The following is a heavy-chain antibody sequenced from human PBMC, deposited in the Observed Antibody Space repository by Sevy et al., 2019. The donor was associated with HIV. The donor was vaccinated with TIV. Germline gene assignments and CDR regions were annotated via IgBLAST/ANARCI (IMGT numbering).Heavy chain of an antibody. D-gene: IGHD4-17*01. CDR2: ISYDGSNK. V-gene: IGHV3-30-3*01. CDR3: ARDYGGNSDAFDY. J-gene: IGHJ4*02. Sequence: GGSLRLSCAASGFTFSSYWMHWVRPAPGKGLEWVAVISYDGSNKYYADSVKGRFTIARDNTKNTLYLQMNSLRAEDTAVYYCARDYGGNSDAFDYWGQGTLVTVSS. CDR1: GFTFSSYW.